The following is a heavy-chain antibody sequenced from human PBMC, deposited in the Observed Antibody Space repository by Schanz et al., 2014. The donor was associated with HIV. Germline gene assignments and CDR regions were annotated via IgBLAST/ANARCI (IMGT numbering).Heavy chain of an antibody. Sequence: EGQLVESGGGLIQPGGSLRLSCAASGFTVSSNYMNWVRQAPGKGLEWVSIIYSGGGTYYADSVKGRFSISRDNSKNTLYLQMNSLRAEDTAVYYCARSPSFGMDVWGQGTTVTVSS. CDR1: GFTVSSNY. CDR3: ARSPSFGMDV. CDR2: IYSGGGT. V-gene: IGHV3-53*01. J-gene: IGHJ6*02.